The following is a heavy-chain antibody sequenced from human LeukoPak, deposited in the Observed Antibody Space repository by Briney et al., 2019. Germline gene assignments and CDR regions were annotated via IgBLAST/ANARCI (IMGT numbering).Heavy chain of an antibody. CDR2: IYTSGST. CDR1: GGSISSYF. CDR3: AGKLSRTAFDI. J-gene: IGHJ3*02. V-gene: IGHV4-4*07. D-gene: IGHD1-7*01. Sequence: SETLSLTCTVSGGSISSYFWSWIRQPAGKGLEWIGRIYTSGSTNYNPSLKSRVTMSVDTSKNQFSLKLSSVTAADTAVYYCAGKLSRTAFDIWGQGTMVTVSS.